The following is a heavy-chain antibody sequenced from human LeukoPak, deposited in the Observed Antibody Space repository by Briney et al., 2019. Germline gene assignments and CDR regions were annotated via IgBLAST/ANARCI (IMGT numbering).Heavy chain of an antibody. CDR1: GFTFNNCA. V-gene: IGHV3-23*01. J-gene: IGHJ4*02. CDR3: AKDGGLWVSDHWGDS. Sequence: GGSLRLSGAASGFTFNNCAMNWVRQGRGEGLEWVSAISGTGSSTYYADSVKGRFTVSRDNSKNTLFLQMNSLRAEDTAVYYCAKDGGLWVSDHWGDSWGRGTLVTVSS. CDR2: ISGTGSST. D-gene: IGHD7-27*01.